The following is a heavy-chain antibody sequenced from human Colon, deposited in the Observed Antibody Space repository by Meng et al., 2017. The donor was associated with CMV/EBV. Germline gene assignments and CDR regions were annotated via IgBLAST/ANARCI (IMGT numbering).Heavy chain of an antibody. CDR3: LRGRGSSDY. CDR1: GFTFSNYA. D-gene: IGHD1-26*01. V-gene: IGHV3-30-3*01. CDR2: ISYDGSNK. Sequence: GESLKISCVASGFTFSNYAMHWVRQAPGKGLEWVAVISYDGSNKYYADSVKGRFTISRDNSKNTLYLQMGSLTPEDTAVYYCLRGRGSSDYWGQGTLVTVSS. J-gene: IGHJ4*02.